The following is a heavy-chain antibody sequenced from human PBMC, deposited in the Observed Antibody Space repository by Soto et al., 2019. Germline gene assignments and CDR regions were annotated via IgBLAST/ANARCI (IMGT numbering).Heavy chain of an antibody. Sequence: QVQLVESGGGVVQPGRSLRLSCAASGFTFSSYAMYWVRQAPGKGLEWVAVISYDGSNKYYADSVKGRFTISRDNSKNTLYLQMNSLRAEDTAVYYCARDPSYLSSYYFDYWGQGTLVTVSS. CDR3: ARDPSYLSSYYFDY. D-gene: IGHD1-26*01. V-gene: IGHV3-30-3*01. CDR2: ISYDGSNK. J-gene: IGHJ4*02. CDR1: GFTFSSYA.